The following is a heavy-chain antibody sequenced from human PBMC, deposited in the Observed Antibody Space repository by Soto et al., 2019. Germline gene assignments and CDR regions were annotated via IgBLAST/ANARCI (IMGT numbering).Heavy chain of an antibody. CDR3: ARMYSSSPAEYFQH. J-gene: IGHJ1*01. Sequence: GGSLRLSCAASGFTFSSYSMNWVRQAPGKGLEWVSYISRSSSTIYYAYSVKGRFTISRDNAKNSLYLQMNSLRDEDTAVYYCARMYSSSPAEYFQHWGQGTLVTVSS. CDR2: ISRSSSTI. D-gene: IGHD6-6*01. V-gene: IGHV3-48*02. CDR1: GFTFSSYS.